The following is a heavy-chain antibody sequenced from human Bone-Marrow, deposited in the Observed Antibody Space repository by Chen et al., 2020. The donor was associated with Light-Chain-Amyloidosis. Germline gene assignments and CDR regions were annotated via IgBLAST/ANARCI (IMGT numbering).Heavy chain of an antibody. CDR3: ARDGASTTDLDY. CDR1: GFTFSDHW. J-gene: IGHJ4*02. Sequence: VQLVESGGGVVQPGRSLRLSCVASGFTFSDHWMHWVRQAPGEALVWVSYINSDGRSTTYADSVKGRFTISRDNAKNTLYLQMSSLRADDTAVYYCARDGASTTDLDYWGQGTLVTVSS. D-gene: IGHD1-1*01. V-gene: IGHV3-74*01. CDR2: INSDGRST.